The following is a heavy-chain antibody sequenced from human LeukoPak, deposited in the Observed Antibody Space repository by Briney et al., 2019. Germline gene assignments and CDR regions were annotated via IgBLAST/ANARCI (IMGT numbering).Heavy chain of an antibody. D-gene: IGHD1-7*01. CDR3: AREESITGTTYFDY. CDR1: VGTFSSYA. J-gene: IGHJ4*02. Sequence: SVKVSCKASVGTFSSYAISWVRQAPGQGLEWMGGIIPIFGTANYAQKFQGRVTITADESTSTAYMELSSLRSEDTAVYYCAREESITGTTYFDYWGQGTLVTVSS. CDR2: IIPIFGTA. V-gene: IGHV1-69*13.